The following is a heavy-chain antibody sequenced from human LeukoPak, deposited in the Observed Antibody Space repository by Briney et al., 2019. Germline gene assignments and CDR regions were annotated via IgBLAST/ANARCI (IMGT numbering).Heavy chain of an antibody. Sequence: ASVKVSCKASGYTLTDYFMHWVRQAPGQGLEWMGRINPNSGGTNYAQKFQGRVTMTRDTSTSTVYMELSRLRSDDTAVYYCARVGYYESSGYYEYWGQGTLVTVSS. CDR3: ARVGYYESSGYYEY. CDR2: INPNSGGT. CDR1: GYTLTDYF. V-gene: IGHV1-2*06. J-gene: IGHJ4*02. D-gene: IGHD3-22*01.